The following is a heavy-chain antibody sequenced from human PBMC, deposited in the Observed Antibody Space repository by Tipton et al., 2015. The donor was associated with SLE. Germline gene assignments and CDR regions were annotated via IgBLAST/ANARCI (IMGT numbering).Heavy chain of an antibody. Sequence: SLRLSCAASGFTFSSYAMDWVRQAPGKGLEWVAVISYDGSNKYYADSVKGRFTISRDNSKNTMYLHMNSLRAEDTAIYYCAKVTNWGPAFVDYWGQGTPVTVSS. V-gene: IGHV3-30*04. J-gene: IGHJ4*02. CDR1: GFTFSSYA. D-gene: IGHD7-27*01. CDR2: ISYDGSNK. CDR3: AKVTNWGPAFVDY.